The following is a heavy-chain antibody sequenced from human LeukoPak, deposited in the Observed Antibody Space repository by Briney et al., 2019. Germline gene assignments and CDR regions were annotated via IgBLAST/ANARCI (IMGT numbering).Heavy chain of an antibody. V-gene: IGHV4-34*01. J-gene: IGHJ4*02. D-gene: IGHD3-10*01. CDR1: GGSFSGYS. CDR2: INHSGGT. CDR3: ARGVDYYGV. Sequence: PSEALSLTCAVYGGSFSGYSWNWIRQPPVKGLEWIGEINHSGGTNYNPSLKSRVTISVDTSKKQFSLKLSSVTAADTAVYYCARGVDYYGVWGQGTLVTVSS.